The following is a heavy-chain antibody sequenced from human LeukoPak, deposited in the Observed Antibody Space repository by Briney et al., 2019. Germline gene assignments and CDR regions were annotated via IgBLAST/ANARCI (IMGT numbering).Heavy chain of an antibody. V-gene: IGHV6-1*01. CDR2: TYYRSKWYN. CDR3: ARYSSSWNGFKSWFDP. J-gene: IGHJ5*02. CDR1: GDSVSSNSAA. Sequence: SQTLSLTCAISGDSVSSNSAAWNWIRQSPSRGLEWLGRTYYRSKWYNDYAVSVKSRITINPDTSKNQFSLQLSSVTPEDTAVYYCARYSSSWNGFKSWFDPWGQGTLVTVSS. D-gene: IGHD6-13*01.